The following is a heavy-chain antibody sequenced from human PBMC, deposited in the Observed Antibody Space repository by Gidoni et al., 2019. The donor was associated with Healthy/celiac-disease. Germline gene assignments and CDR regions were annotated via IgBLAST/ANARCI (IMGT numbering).Heavy chain of an antibody. J-gene: IGHJ6*02. CDR2: IRSKAYGGTT. CDR1: GFPFGDYA. Sequence: EVQLVESGGGLVQPGRSLRLSCTASGFPFGDYAMSWVRTAPGKGLEWVGFIRSKAYGGTTEYAASVKGRFTISRDDSKSIAYLQMNSLKTEDTAVYYCTGTDYYGSGSYPFYYYYGMDVWGQGTTVTVSS. D-gene: IGHD3-10*01. V-gene: IGHV3-49*04. CDR3: TGTDYYGSGSYPFYYYYGMDV.